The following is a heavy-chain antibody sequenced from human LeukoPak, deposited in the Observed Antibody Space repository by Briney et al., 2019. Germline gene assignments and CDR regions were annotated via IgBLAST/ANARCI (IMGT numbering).Heavy chain of an antibody. V-gene: IGHV3-23*01. J-gene: IGHJ4*02. Sequence: GSLRLSCAASGFTFSSYAMSWVRQAPGKGLEWVSAISGSGGSTYYADSVKGRFTISRDNSKNTLYLQTNSLRAEDTAVYYCAKEGPEVLRYFDWLLGPTDYWGQGTLVTVSS. CDR3: AKEGPEVLRYFDWLLGPTDY. CDR1: GFTFSSYA. CDR2: ISGSGGST. D-gene: IGHD3-9*01.